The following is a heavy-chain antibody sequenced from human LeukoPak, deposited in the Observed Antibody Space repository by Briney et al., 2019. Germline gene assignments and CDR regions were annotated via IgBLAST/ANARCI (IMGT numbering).Heavy chain of an antibody. CDR1: GDSISSGGYY. CDR2: TYYSGST. V-gene: IGHV4-31*03. CDR3: ARVGIQLWPQPDAFDI. J-gene: IGHJ3*02. D-gene: IGHD5-18*01. Sequence: SQTLSLTCTVSGDSISSGGYYWSWIRQHPGKGLEWIGYTYYSGSTYYNPSLKSRVTISVDTSKNQFSLKLSSVTAADTAVYYCARVGIQLWPQPDAFDIWGQGTMVTVSS.